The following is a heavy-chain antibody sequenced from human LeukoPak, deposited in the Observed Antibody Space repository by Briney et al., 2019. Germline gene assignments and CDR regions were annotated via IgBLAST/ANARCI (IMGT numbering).Heavy chain of an antibody. CDR3: ARGKDYDFWSGYYEKYNWFDP. CDR2: IYYSGST. CDR1: GGSISSGGYY. Sequence: SETLSLTCTVSGGSISSGGYYWSWSRQHPGKGLEWIGYIYYSGSTYYNPSLKSRVTISVDTSKNQFSLKLSSVTAADTAVYYCARGKDYDFWSGYYEKYNWFDPWGQGTLVTVSS. D-gene: IGHD3-3*01. V-gene: IGHV4-31*03. J-gene: IGHJ5*02.